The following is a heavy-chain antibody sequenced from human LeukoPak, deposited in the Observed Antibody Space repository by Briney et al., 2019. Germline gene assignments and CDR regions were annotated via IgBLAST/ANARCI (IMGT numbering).Heavy chain of an antibody. CDR1: GFTLSSYN. CDR3: ATEGRVGIVGGTSRDFGY. V-gene: IGHV3-30*04. CDR2: VVHDGRSY. Sequence: PGGSLRLSCAASGFTLSSYNMHWVRQAPGKGPEWVADVVHDGRSYYNTDAVKGRFTISRDNSKNTLYLQMNSLRPEDTAVYYCATEGRVGIVGGTSRDFGYWGQGTVVTVSS. D-gene: IGHD3-22*01. J-gene: IGHJ4*02.